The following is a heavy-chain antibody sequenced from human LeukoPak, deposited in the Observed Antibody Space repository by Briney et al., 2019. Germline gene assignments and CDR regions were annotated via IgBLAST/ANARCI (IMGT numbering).Heavy chain of an antibody. CDR2: IYYGGST. V-gene: IGHV4-59*01. CDR1: GGSISSYY. J-gene: IGHJ6*03. D-gene: IGHD2-21*01. Sequence: PSETLSLTCTVSGGSISSYYWSGVRQPPGKGLEWIGYIYYGGSTNYNPSLKSRVTISVDTSKNQFSLKLTSVSAADTAVHYCARRFPGYYYYMDVWGKGTTVTVSS. CDR3: ARRFPGYYYYMDV.